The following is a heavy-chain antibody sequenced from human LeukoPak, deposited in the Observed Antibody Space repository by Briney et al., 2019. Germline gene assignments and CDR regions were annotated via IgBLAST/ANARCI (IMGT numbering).Heavy chain of an antibody. CDR3: AREENVLLWFRELHYDAFDI. V-gene: IGHV4-4*07. CDR1: GGSISSYY. J-gene: IGHJ3*02. Sequence: PSETLSLTCTVSGGSISSYYWSWIRQPAGKGLEWIGRIYTSGSTNYNPSLKSRVTMSVDTSKNQFSLKLSSVTAADTAVYYCAREENVLLWFRELHYDAFDIWGQGTMVTVSS. CDR2: IYTSGST. D-gene: IGHD3-10*01.